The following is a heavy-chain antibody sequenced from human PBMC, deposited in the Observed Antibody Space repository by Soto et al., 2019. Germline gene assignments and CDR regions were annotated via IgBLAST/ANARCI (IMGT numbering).Heavy chain of an antibody. V-gene: IGHV4-34*01. CDR3: AGRARYMVRGVINGSDY. Sequence: SETLSLTCAVYGGSFSGYYWSWIRQPPGKGLEWIGEINHSGSTNYNPSLKSRVTISVDTSKNQFSLKLSSVTAADTAVYYCAGRARYMVRGVINGSDYWGQGTLVTVSS. CDR1: GGSFSGYY. D-gene: IGHD3-10*01. J-gene: IGHJ4*02. CDR2: INHSGST.